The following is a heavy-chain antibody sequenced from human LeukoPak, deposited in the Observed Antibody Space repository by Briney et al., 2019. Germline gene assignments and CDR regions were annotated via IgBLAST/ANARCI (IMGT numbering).Heavy chain of an antibody. Sequence: GGSLRLSCAASGFTFNTYAMSWVRQAPGKGLEWVSSISENGESTYYADSVKGRFTISRDNSRNTLYLQMDSLRAEDTAVYYCASYFHYGDYASLWYWGQGTLVTVSS. CDR1: GFTFNTYA. J-gene: IGHJ4*02. D-gene: IGHD4-17*01. CDR3: ASYFHYGDYASLWY. V-gene: IGHV3-23*01. CDR2: ISENGEST.